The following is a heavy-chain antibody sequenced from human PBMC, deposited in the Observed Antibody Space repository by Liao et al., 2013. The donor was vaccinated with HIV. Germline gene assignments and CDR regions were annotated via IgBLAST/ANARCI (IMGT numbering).Heavy chain of an antibody. D-gene: IGHD3-16*01. CDR2: INHSGST. CDR3: ARAGGRYAGFDI. CDR1: GGSFSGYY. J-gene: IGHJ3*02. V-gene: IGHV4-34*01. Sequence: QVQLQQWGAGLLKPSETLSLTCAVYGGSFSGYYWSWIRQPPGKGLEWIGEINHSGSTNYNPSLKSRVTISVDTSDNHFSLTLRSATAADTAVYYCARAGGRYAGFDIWGQGTMVTVSS.